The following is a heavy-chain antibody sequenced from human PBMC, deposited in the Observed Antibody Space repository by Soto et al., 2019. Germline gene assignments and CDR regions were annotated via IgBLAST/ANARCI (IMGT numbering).Heavy chain of an antibody. Sequence: SVKVSCKASGGTFSSYAISWVRQAPGQGLEWMGGIIPIFGTANYAQKFQGRVTITADESTSTAYMELSSLRSEDTAVYYCARGIFKYYYDSSGYYYFDYWGQGTLVTVYS. D-gene: IGHD3-22*01. J-gene: IGHJ4*02. CDR1: GGTFSSYA. CDR2: IIPIFGTA. V-gene: IGHV1-69*13. CDR3: ARGIFKYYYDSSGYYYFDY.